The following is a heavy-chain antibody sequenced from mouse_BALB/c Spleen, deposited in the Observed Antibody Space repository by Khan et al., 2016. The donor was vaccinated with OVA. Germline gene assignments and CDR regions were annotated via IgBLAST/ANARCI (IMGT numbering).Heavy chain of an antibody. CDR1: GYSIASDYA. Sequence: EVQLQESGPGLVKPSQSLSLTCTVTGYSIASDYAWNWIRQFPGNKLEWMGFISYSGNTNYNPSLKSRISITRDTSKNQFFLQLNSVTSEDTATYYCARVYGGEFDYLGHGTTLTVSS. D-gene: IGHD1-1*01. V-gene: IGHV3-2*02. CDR3: ARVYGGEFDY. CDR2: ISYSGNT. J-gene: IGHJ2*01.